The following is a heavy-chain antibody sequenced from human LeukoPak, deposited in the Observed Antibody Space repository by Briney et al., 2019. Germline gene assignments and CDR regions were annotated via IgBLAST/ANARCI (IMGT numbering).Heavy chain of an antibody. V-gene: IGHV4-34*01. D-gene: IGHD5-24*01. Sequence: SETLSLTCAVYGGSFSANYWSWVRQPPGKGLEWVGEINHRGSTNYNPSLKSRVTLSIDTSQNQFSLKLISVTAADTAVYYCASARWDFWGQGVLVTVSS. CDR3: ASARWDF. CDR2: INHRGST. J-gene: IGHJ4*02. CDR1: GGSFSANY.